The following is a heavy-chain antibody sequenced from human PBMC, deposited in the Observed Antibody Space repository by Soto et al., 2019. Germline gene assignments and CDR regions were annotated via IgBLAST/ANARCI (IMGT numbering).Heavy chain of an antibody. CDR1: GFTFSSYW. Sequence: GGSLRLSCAASGFTFSSYWMSWVRQAPGKGLEWVANIKQDGSEKYYVDSVKGRFTISRDNAKNSLYLQMNSLRAEDTAVYYCARAPGSGSYSYYYYYMDVWGKGTTVTVSS. J-gene: IGHJ6*03. CDR2: IKQDGSEK. CDR3: ARAPGSGSYSYYYYYMDV. D-gene: IGHD3-10*01. V-gene: IGHV3-7*01.